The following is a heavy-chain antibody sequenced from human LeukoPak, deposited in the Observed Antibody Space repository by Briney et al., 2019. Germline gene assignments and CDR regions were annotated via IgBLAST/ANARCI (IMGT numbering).Heavy chain of an antibody. D-gene: IGHD5-18*01. CDR1: GFTFSSYA. V-gene: IGHV3-30*01. Sequence: GGSLRLSCAASGFTFSSYALHWVRQAPGKGLEWVAVISYHGNNKQCADSVKGRFTISRDNSKNTLILQVNSLKAEDTAVYYCAREGYSYADYYFYYMDVWGKGTTVTVSS. CDR3: AREGYSYADYYFYYMDV. CDR2: ISYHGNNK. J-gene: IGHJ6*03.